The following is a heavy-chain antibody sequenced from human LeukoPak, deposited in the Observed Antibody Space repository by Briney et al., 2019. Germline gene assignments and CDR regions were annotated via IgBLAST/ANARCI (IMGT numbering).Heavy chain of an antibody. D-gene: IGHD3-22*01. CDR3: ARVGHYYESNF. CDR1: GYTFTSYG. J-gene: IGHJ4*02. CDR2: ISAYNGNT. V-gene: IGHV1-18*01. Sequence: ASVKVSCKASGYTFTSYGISWVRQAPGQGLEWMGWISAYNGNTNYAQKLQGRVTMTRNTSISTAYMELSSLRSEDTAVYYCARVGHYYESNFWGQGTLVTVSS.